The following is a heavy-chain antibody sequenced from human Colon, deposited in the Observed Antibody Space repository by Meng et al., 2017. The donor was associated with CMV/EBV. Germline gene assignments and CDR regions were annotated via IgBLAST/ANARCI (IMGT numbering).Heavy chain of an antibody. V-gene: IGHV3-30-3*01. J-gene: IGHJ4*02. CDR3: ARYYNAHLGAYYFDY. CDR2: ISYDGSNK. Sequence: GGSLRLSCVASGFTFSDFAMHWVRQAPGKGLEWVAVISYDGSNKYYADSVKGRFTISRDNSKNTLYLQMNSLRAEDTAVYYCARYYNAHLGAYYFDYWGQGTLVTVSS. CDR1: GFTFSDFA. D-gene: IGHD3-10*01.